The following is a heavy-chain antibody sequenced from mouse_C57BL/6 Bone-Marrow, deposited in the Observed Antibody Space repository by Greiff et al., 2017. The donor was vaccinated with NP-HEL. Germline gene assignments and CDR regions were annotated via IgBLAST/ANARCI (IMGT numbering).Heavy chain of an antibody. CDR3: VGDGYYIAWFAY. CDR1: GYTFTSYW. D-gene: IGHD2-3*01. V-gene: IGHV1-64*01. Sequence: QVQLKQPGAELVKPGASVKLSCKASGYTFTSYWMHWVKQRPGQGLEWIGMIHPNSGSTNYNEKFKSKATLTVDKSSSTAYMQLSSLTSEDSAVYYCVGDGYYIAWFAYWGQGTLVTVSA. J-gene: IGHJ3*01. CDR2: IHPNSGST.